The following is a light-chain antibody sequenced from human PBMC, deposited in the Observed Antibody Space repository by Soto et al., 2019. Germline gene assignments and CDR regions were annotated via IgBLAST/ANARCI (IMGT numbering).Light chain of an antibody. CDR3: QQYNNWPRMYT. CDR1: QSVSSN. CDR2: GAS. Sequence: EIVMTQSPATLSVSPGERATLSCRASQSVSSNLAWYQQKPGQAPRLLIYGASTTASGIPARFSGSGSGTEFTLTISSLQFEDFAVYYCQQYNNWPRMYTFGQGTKLKIK. V-gene: IGKV3-15*01. J-gene: IGKJ2*01.